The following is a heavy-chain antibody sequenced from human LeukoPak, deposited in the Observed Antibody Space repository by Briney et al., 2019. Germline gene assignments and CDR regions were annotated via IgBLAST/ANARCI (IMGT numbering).Heavy chain of an antibody. CDR2: INPSGGST. D-gene: IGHD5-24*01. J-gene: IGHJ5*02. CDR1: GYTFTSYY. CDR3: GRDFNRGEGYNYDGETWFDP. V-gene: IGHV1-46*01. Sequence: ASVKVSCEASGYTFTSYYIHWVRQAPGQGREWMGIINPSGGSTSYAQKFQGRVTMTRDMSTSTVSMELSSLRSGDTAVYYCGRDFNRGEGYNYDGETWFDPWGQGPRVTVPS.